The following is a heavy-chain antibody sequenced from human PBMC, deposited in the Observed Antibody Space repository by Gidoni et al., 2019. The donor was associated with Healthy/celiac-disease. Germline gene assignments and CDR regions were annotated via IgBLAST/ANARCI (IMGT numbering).Heavy chain of an antibody. Sequence: GGLVQPGRSLRLSCAASGFTFDDYAMHWVRQAPGKGLEWVSGISWNSGSIGYADSVKGRFTISRDNAKNSLYLQMNSLRAEDTALYYCAKEITIFGVVMGSDAFDIWGQGTMVTVSS. D-gene: IGHD3-3*01. CDR2: ISWNSGSI. CDR3: AKEITIFGVVMGSDAFDI. CDR1: GFTFDDYA. V-gene: IGHV3-9*01. J-gene: IGHJ3*02.